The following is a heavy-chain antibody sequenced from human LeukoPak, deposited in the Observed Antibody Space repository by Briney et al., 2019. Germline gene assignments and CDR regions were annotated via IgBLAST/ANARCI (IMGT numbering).Heavy chain of an antibody. J-gene: IGHJ4*02. CDR3: ARGRLIVVVPAATHGAPTYYFDY. V-gene: IGHV4-34*01. D-gene: IGHD2-2*01. CDR2: ISHSGST. CDR1: GGSFSGYY. Sequence: PSETLSLTCAVYGGSFSGYYWSWIRQPPGKGLEWIGEISHSGSTNYNPSLKSRVTISVDTSKNQFSLKLSSVPAADTAVYYCARGRLIVVVPAATHGAPTYYFDYWGQGTLVTVSS.